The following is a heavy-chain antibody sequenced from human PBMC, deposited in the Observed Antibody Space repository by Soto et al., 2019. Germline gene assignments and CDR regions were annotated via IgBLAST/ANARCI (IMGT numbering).Heavy chain of an antibody. V-gene: IGHV1-8*01. CDR1: GYTFTSYD. CDR3: ARASSGWYYYYYMDV. CDR2: MNPNSGNT. J-gene: IGHJ6*03. D-gene: IGHD6-19*01. Sequence: ASVKVSCKASGYTFTSYDINWVRQANGQGLEWMGWMNPNSGNTGYAQKFQGRVTMTRNTSISTAYMELSSLRSEDTAVYYCARASSGWYYYYYMDVWGKGTTVTVSS.